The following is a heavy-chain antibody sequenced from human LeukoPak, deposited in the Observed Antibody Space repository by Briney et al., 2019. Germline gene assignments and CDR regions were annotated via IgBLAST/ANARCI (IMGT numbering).Heavy chain of an antibody. CDR2: ISGSGGST. D-gene: IGHD6-19*01. CDR1: GFTLSSYA. V-gene: IGHV3-23*01. J-gene: IGHJ4*02. Sequence: GGSLRLSCAASGFTLSSYAMSWVRQAPGKGLEWVSAISGSGGSTYYADSVKGRFTISRDNSKNTLYLQMNSLRVEDTAVYYCAAVLRSSALDYWGQGTLVTVSS. CDR3: AAVLRSSALDY.